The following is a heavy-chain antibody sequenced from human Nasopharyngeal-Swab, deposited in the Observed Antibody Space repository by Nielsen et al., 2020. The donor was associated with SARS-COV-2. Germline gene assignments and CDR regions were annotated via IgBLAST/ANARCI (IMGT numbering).Heavy chain of an antibody. J-gene: IGHJ6*02. Sequence: SMKVSCKASGFTFTSSAVQWVRQARGQRLEWIGWIVVGSGNTNYAQKFQERVTITRDMSTSTAYMELSSLRSEDTAVYYCAAAKAARQGYYYYGMDVWGRGTTVTVSS. V-gene: IGHV1-58*01. CDR2: IVVGSGNT. CDR1: GFTFTSSA. D-gene: IGHD6-6*01. CDR3: AAAKAARQGYYYYGMDV.